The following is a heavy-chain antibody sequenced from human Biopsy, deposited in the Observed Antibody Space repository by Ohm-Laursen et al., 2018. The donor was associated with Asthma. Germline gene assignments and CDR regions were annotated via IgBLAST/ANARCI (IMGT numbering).Heavy chain of an antibody. CDR1: GFTFSGYT. CDR3: ARDAPTGGYIDY. D-gene: IGHD7-27*01. CDR2: ITSSSSYI. J-gene: IGHJ4*02. Sequence: SLRLSCAASGFTFSGYTMNWVRQAPGKGLEWVSSITSSSSYIFYADSVKGRFTISRDNPRNSLYLQMNSLRAEDTAVYYCARDAPTGGYIDYCGLGTLVTVSS. V-gene: IGHV3-21*01.